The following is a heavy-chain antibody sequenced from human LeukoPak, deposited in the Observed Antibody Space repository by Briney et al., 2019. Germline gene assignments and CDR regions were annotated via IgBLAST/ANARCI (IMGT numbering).Heavy chain of an antibody. Sequence: GGSLRLSCAASGFTFSSYGMHWVRQAPGKGLEWVAVIWYDGSNKYYADSVKGRFTISRDNSKNTLYLQMNSLRAEDTAVYYCAKAPRGYQLLSTWYYYYYMDVWGKGTTVTVSS. CDR1: GFTFSSYG. CDR2: IWYDGSNK. CDR3: AKAPRGYQLLSTWYYYYYMDV. V-gene: IGHV3-33*06. D-gene: IGHD2-2*01. J-gene: IGHJ6*03.